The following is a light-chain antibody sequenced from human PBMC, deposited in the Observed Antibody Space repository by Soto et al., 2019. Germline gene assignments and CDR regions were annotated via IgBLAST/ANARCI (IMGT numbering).Light chain of an antibody. V-gene: IGKV1-27*01. CDR2: AAS. Sequence: DIQMTQSPSSLSASVGDRVTITCRASHGISNYLAWYQQKPGKVPKLLICAASTLQSGLPSRFSGSGSGTDFTLTISSLQPEDVATYYCQKYNSAPLTFGGGTKVESK. CDR1: HGISNY. CDR3: QKYNSAPLT. J-gene: IGKJ4*01.